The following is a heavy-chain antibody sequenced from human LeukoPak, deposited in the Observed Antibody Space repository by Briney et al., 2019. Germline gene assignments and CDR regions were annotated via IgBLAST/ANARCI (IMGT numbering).Heavy chain of an antibody. J-gene: IGHJ4*02. Sequence: GGSLRLSCAASGFTFSNYGMHWVRQAPGKGLEWVALIWYDGSNKYYTDSVKGRLTISRDNSKDTLFLQMDSLRAEDTAVYYCAREGPRGNSQFDYWGQGTLVTVSS. CDR3: AREGPRGNSQFDY. V-gene: IGHV3-33*01. CDR2: IWYDGSNK. CDR1: GFTFSNYG. D-gene: IGHD2/OR15-2a*01.